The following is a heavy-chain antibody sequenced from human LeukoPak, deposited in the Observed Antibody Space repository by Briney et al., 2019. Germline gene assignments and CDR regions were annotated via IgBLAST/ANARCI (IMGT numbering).Heavy chain of an antibody. J-gene: IGHJ4*02. Sequence: NTSETLSLTCTVSGGSISSGGYYWSWIRQPPGKGLEWIGYIYHSGSTYYNPSLKSRVTISVDRSKNQFSLKLSSVTAADTAVYYCARTPLYYDFWSGYYPTFDYWGQGTLVTVSS. V-gene: IGHV4-30-2*01. CDR1: GGSISSGGYY. D-gene: IGHD3-3*01. CDR2: IYHSGST. CDR3: ARTPLYYDFWSGYYPTFDY.